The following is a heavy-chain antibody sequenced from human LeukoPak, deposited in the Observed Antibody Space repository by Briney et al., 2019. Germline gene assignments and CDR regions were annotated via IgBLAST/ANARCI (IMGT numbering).Heavy chain of an antibody. J-gene: IGHJ4*02. CDR1: GGSISSSSYY. CDR3: ARQAGQQLAQFDY. V-gene: IGHV4-39*01. D-gene: IGHD6-13*01. CDR2: IYYSGST. Sequence: PSETLSLTCTVSGGSISSSSYYWGWNRQPPGKGLEWIGSIYYSGSTYYNPSLKSRVTISVDTSKNQFSLKLSSVTAADTAVYYCARQAGQQLAQFDYWGQGTLVTVSS.